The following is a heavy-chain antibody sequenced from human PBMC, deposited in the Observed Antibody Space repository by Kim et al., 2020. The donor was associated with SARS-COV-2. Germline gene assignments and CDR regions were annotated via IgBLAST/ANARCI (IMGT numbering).Heavy chain of an antibody. CDR2: VYGSGTT. D-gene: IGHD3-16*01. V-gene: IGHV4-59*13. CDR1: GGSIGSYY. J-gene: IGHJ6*02. Sequence: SETLSLTCSVSGGSIGSYYWTWIRQPPGKGLEWVGYVYGSGTTNSDPSLKSRVTISIDTSKKQFSLKLTSVTAADTAVYYCGRAGGVTTYALDVWGQGTSLIVSS. CDR3: GRAGGVTTYALDV.